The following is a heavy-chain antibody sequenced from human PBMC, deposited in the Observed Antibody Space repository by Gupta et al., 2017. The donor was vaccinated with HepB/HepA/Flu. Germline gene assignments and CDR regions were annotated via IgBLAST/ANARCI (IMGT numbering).Heavy chain of an antibody. J-gene: IGHJ4*02. CDR3: ARDIPRLVAGTGGFDY. CDR1: GFTFSSYG. Sequence: QVQLVESGGGVVQPGRSLRLSCAASGFTFSSYGMHWVRQAPGKGLEWVAVIWYDGSNKYYADSVKGRFTISRDNSKNTLYLQMNSLRAEDTAVYYCARDIPRLVAGTGGFDYWGQGTLVTVSS. V-gene: IGHV3-33*01. CDR2: IWYDGSNK. D-gene: IGHD6-19*01.